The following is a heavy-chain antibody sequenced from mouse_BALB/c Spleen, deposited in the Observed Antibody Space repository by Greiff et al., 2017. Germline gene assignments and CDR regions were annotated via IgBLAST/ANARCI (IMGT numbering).Heavy chain of an antibody. CDR2: IDPFNGGT. CDR1: GYSFTSYY. D-gene: IGHD1-2*01. V-gene: IGHV1S135*01. Sequence: VQLKQSGPELMKPGASVKISCKASGYSFTSYYMHWVKQSHGKSLEWIGYIDPFNGGTSYNQKFKGKATLTVDKSSSTAYMHRSSLTSEDSAVYYCAPLLRLPYAMDYWGQGTSVTVSS. CDR3: APLLRLPYAMDY. J-gene: IGHJ4*01.